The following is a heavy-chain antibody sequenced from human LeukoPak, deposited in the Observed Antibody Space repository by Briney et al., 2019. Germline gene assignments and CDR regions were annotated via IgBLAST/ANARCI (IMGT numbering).Heavy chain of an antibody. CDR2: INHTGNT. Sequence: SETLSLTCAVFGGSFSGYYWTWIRQPPGTALEWIGEINHTGNTNYNPSLKSRLTISVDTSKNHSSLNLTSMTAADTALYFCARGYYDRSGYYYFDYWGQGTLVTVSS. J-gene: IGHJ4*02. D-gene: IGHD3-22*01. CDR1: GGSFSGYY. CDR3: ARGYYDRSGYYYFDY. V-gene: IGHV4-34*01.